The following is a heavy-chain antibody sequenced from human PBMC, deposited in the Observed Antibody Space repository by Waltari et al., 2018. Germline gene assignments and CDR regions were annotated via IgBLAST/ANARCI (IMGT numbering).Heavy chain of an antibody. Sequence: QVQLQESGPGLVKPSETLSLTCVVSGYSTSSGYYWGWIRQPPGKGLEWIGSIYHSGSTYYNPSLKSRVTVSVDTSKNQFSLTLTSVTAADTAVYYCARSIFCSGGSCSNWYFDLWGRGTLVTVSS. CDR3: ARSIFCSGGSCSNWYFDL. V-gene: IGHV4-38-2*01. D-gene: IGHD2-15*01. CDR2: IYHSGST. CDR1: GYSTSSGYY. J-gene: IGHJ2*01.